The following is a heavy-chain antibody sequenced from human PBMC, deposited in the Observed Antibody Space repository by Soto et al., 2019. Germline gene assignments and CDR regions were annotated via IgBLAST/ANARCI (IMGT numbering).Heavy chain of an antibody. CDR2: ISGSGGST. J-gene: IGHJ6*02. CDR3: AKAYGSGSYSCTPLRTYYYYGMAV. V-gene: IGHV3-23*01. D-gene: IGHD3-10*01. Sequence: EVQLLESGGGLVQPGGSLRLSCAASGFTFSSYAMSWVRQAPGKGLEWVSAISGSGGSTYYADSVKGRFTISRDNSKNTLYLQMNSLRAEDTAVYYCAKAYGSGSYSCTPLRTYYYYGMAVWGQGTTVTVSS. CDR1: GFTFSSYA.